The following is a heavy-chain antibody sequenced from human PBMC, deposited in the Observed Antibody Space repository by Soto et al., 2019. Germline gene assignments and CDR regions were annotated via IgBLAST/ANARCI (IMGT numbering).Heavy chain of an antibody. J-gene: IGHJ5*02. Sequence: SETLSLTCSVSGASIDNYHWSWIRQSAGKGLEWIGRIAPSGNTNYNPSLKGRVTMSVDTSKTHFSLKMRSVTAADTAVYYCARDRSAAGPSNWFDPWGQGTLVTVSS. V-gene: IGHV4-4*07. CDR3: ARDRSAAGPSNWFDP. CDR2: IAPSGNT. CDR1: GASIDNYH. D-gene: IGHD6-13*01.